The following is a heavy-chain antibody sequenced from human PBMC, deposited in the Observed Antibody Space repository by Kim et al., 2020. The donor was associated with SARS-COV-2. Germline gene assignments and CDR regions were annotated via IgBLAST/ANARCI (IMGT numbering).Heavy chain of an antibody. D-gene: IGHD4-17*01. CDR2: I. CDR3: ARDRAVPNFDY. J-gene: IGHJ4*02. Sequence: IYYADSGKGRFTISRDNAKNSLYLQMNSLGAEDTAVYYCARDRAVPNFDYWGQGTLVTVSS. V-gene: IGHV3-11*04.